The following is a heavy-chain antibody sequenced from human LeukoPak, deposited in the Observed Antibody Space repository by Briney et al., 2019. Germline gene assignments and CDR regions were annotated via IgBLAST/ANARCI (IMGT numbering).Heavy chain of an antibody. CDR2: IYSGGST. Sequence: GGSLRLSCAASGFTVSSNYMSWVRQAPGKGLEWVAVIYSGGSTYYADSVKGRFTISRDNSKNTLYLQMNSLRAEDTAVYYCAREGYCSSTSCYTLGDAFDIWGQGTMVTVSS. J-gene: IGHJ3*02. V-gene: IGHV3-53*01. CDR3: AREGYCSSTSCYTLGDAFDI. D-gene: IGHD2-2*02. CDR1: GFTVSSNY.